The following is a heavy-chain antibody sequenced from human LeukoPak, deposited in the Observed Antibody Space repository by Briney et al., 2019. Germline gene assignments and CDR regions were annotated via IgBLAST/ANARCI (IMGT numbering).Heavy chain of an antibody. CDR3: ARDLLGQLVLGY. Sequence: ASVKVSCKASGYTFTRFGISWVRQAPGQGLEWIGWISGYNGYTNYAPNLQGRVTMTTDTSTSTAYMELRSLRSDDTAVYYCARDLLGQLVLGYWGQGTLVTVSS. J-gene: IGHJ4*02. D-gene: IGHD6-6*01. V-gene: IGHV1-18*01. CDR1: GYTFTRFG. CDR2: ISGYNGYT.